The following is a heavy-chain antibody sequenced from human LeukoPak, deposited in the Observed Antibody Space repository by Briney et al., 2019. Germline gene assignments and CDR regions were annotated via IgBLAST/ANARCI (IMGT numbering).Heavy chain of an antibody. CDR1: GFSFSPYW. D-gene: IGHD2-2*01. Sequence: GGSLRLSCAASGFSFSPYWMSWVRQGPGKGLDWVASINPDGSGTSYVDSVKGRFTISRDNAKNSLSLQMNSLRGEDTAVYYCAREDCSNVRCYGASDAWGQGTLVTVSS. V-gene: IGHV3-7*01. J-gene: IGHJ5*02. CDR3: AREDCSNVRCYGASDA. CDR2: INPDGSGT.